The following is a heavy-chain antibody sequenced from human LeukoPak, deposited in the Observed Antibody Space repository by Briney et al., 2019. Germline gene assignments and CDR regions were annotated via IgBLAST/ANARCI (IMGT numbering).Heavy chain of an antibody. V-gene: IGHV1-2*04. D-gene: IGHD2-2*01. CDR1: GGTFSSYA. Sequence: ASVKVSCKASGGTFSSYAISWVRQAPGQGLEWMGWINPNSGGTNYAQKFQGWVTMTRDTSISTAYMELSRLRSDDTAVYYCARENVVVPAATREYYYYGMDVWGQGTTVTVSS. CDR2: INPNSGGT. J-gene: IGHJ6*02. CDR3: ARENVVVPAATREYYYYGMDV.